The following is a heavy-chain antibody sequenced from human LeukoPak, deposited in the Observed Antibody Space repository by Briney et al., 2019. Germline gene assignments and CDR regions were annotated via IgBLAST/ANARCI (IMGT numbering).Heavy chain of an antibody. Sequence: PGGSLRLSCAASGFTFEDYAMHWVRQGPGKGLEWVSLISGNGNNIYYADSVKGRFTISRDNAKSSLCLQMDSLRAGDTAVYYCAREDGSQLDYWGRGTLVTVSS. J-gene: IGHJ4*02. V-gene: IGHV3-43*02. CDR2: ISGNGNNI. D-gene: IGHD1-26*01. CDR1: GFTFEDYA. CDR3: AREDGSQLDY.